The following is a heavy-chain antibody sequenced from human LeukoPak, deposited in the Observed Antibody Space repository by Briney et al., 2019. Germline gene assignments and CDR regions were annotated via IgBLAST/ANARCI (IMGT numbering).Heavy chain of an antibody. V-gene: IGHV3-30-3*01. CDR2: ISYDGSNK. CDR3: ASANWNGPDY. CDR1: GFTFSSYA. Sequence: HGMSLRLSCAASGFTFSSYAMHWVRQAPGKGLEWVAVISYDGSNKYYADSVKGRFTISRDNSKNTLYLQMNSLRAEDTAVYYCASANWNGPDYWGQGTLVTVSS. J-gene: IGHJ4*02. D-gene: IGHD1-1*01.